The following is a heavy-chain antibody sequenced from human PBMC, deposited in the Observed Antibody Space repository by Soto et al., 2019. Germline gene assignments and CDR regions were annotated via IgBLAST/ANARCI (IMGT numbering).Heavy chain of an antibody. CDR2: IYWDDDI. J-gene: IGHJ4*02. CDR3: AHNDTSVTAVPDY. Sequence: QITLKESGPTLIQPTHTLTLTCTFSGFSLSTTGMGVGWIRQPPGKALEWLALIYWDDDILYSPTLKSRLTXTXGXCKNPVVLTMTDMDPVDTATYYCAHNDTSVTAVPDYWGQGTLVTVSS. CDR1: GFSLSTTGMG. V-gene: IGHV2-5*02. D-gene: IGHD2-21*02.